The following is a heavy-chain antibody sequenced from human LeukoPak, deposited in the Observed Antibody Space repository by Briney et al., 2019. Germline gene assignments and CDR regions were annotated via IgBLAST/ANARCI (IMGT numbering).Heavy chain of an antibody. D-gene: IGHD2-2*01. CDR1: GFTVSSNY. J-gene: IGHJ4*02. CDR2: IYSGGST. Sequence: PEGSLRLSCAASGFTVSSNYMSWVRQAPGKGLEWVSVIYSGGSTYYADSVKGRFTISRDNSKNTLYLQMNSLRAEDTAVYYCARVRYCSSTSCSNFDYWGQGTLVTVSS. CDR3: ARVRYCSSTSCSNFDY. V-gene: IGHV3-66*02.